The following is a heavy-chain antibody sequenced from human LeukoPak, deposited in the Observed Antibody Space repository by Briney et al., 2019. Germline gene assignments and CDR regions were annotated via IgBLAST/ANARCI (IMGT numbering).Heavy chain of an antibody. J-gene: IGHJ6*02. Sequence: GGSLRLSCAASGFTFSSHAMTWVRQAPGKGLEWVSGISGSGGSTYYADSVKGRFTISRDNSKNTLYLQINSLRAEDTAVYYCAKDRAPMDVWGQGTTVTVSS. V-gene: IGHV3-23*01. CDR1: GFTFSSHA. CDR2: ISGSGGST. CDR3: AKDRAPMDV.